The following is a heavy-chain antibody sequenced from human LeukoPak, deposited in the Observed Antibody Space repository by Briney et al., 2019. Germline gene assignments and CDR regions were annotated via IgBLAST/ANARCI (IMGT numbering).Heavy chain of an antibody. V-gene: IGHV3-23*01. J-gene: IGHJ5*02. D-gene: IGHD3-10*01. Sequence: PGGSLRLSCAAPGFTFSSYAMSWVRQPPGKGREWVSAISGSGGSTYYADSVKGRFTISRDNSKNTLYLQMNSLRAEDTAVYYCAKDPGLWFGELWDNWFDPWGQGTLVTVSS. CDR2: ISGSGGST. CDR3: AKDPGLWFGELWDNWFDP. CDR1: GFTFSSYA.